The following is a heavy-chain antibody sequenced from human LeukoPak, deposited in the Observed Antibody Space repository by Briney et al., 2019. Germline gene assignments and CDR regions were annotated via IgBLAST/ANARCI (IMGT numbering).Heavy chain of an antibody. Sequence: GGSLRLSCAAPGLTVSSNYMTWVRQAPGKGLEWASVIYSGGNTYYADSVKGRFSISRDNSKNTVYLQMNSLRVEDTAVYYCARLVTGTTVINSGWFDPWGQGTLVTVSS. D-gene: IGHD4-23*01. V-gene: IGHV3-66*04. CDR3: ARLVTGTTVINSGWFDP. CDR2: IYSGGNT. CDR1: GLTVSSNY. J-gene: IGHJ5*02.